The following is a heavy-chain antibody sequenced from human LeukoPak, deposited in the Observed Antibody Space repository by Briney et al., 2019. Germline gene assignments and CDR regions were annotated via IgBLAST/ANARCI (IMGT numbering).Heavy chain of an antibody. J-gene: IGHJ5*02. V-gene: IGHV3-48*04. CDR3: AREGPWFDP. CDR1: GFTFSSYS. Sequence: GGSLRLSCAASGFTFSSYSMNWVRQAPGKGLEWVAYISSSSSSIYYADSVKGRFTISRDNAKNSLYLQMNSLRAEDTAVYYCAREGPWFDPWGQGTLVTVSS. CDR2: ISSSSSSI.